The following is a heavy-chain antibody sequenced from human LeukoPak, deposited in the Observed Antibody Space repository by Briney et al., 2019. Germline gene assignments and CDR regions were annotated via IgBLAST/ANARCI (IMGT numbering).Heavy chain of an antibody. CDR1: GGSISSGGYY. Sequence: SQTLSLTCTVSGGSISSGGYYWSWIRQPPGKGLEWIGYIYYSGSTYYNPSLKSRVTISVDTSKNQFSLKLSSVTAADTAVYYCARVPSPHYYDSSGREAYYFDYWGQGTLVTVSS. J-gene: IGHJ4*02. D-gene: IGHD3-22*01. V-gene: IGHV4-30-4*01. CDR3: ARVPSPHYYDSSGREAYYFDY. CDR2: IYYSGST.